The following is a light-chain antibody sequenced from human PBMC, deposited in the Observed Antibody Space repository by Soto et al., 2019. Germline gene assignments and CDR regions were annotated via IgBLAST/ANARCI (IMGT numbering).Light chain of an antibody. CDR1: QSLSSSY. J-gene: IGKJ1*01. V-gene: IGKV3-20*01. CDR3: KQYESSPET. CDR2: GAS. Sequence: DIVWTQSPGTLSLSPGERATLSGRASQSLSSSYLAWYQQKPGQAPRLLIYGASGRATGIPDRFSGSGSGTDFTLTITILEPEDFAVYDCKQYESSPETVGQGTKVDIK.